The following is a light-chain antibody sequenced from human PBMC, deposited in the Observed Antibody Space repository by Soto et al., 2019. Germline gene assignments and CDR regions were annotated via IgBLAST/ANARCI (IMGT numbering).Light chain of an antibody. Sequence: EIVLTQSPATLSFSPGERATLSCRATQIVGRYLAWYHQNPGQSPRLLIYDASNRATGIPARFSGSGSGTDFTLTISSLEPEDSAVYYCQQRSNWLFGPGTKVDIK. J-gene: IGKJ3*01. CDR2: DAS. V-gene: IGKV3-11*01. CDR1: QIVGRY. CDR3: QQRSNWL.